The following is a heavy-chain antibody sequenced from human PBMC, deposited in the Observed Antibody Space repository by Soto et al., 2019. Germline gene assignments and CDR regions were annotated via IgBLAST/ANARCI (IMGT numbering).Heavy chain of an antibody. Sequence: GGSLRLSCAASGFTFSSYAMSWVRQAPGKGLEWVSAISGSGGSTYYADSVKGRFTISRDNSKNTLYLQMNSLRAEDTAVYYCAKELYNWNYVGFNAFDIWGQGTMVTVSS. CDR2: ISGSGGST. CDR1: GFTFSSYA. V-gene: IGHV3-23*01. J-gene: IGHJ3*02. D-gene: IGHD1-7*01. CDR3: AKELYNWNYVGFNAFDI.